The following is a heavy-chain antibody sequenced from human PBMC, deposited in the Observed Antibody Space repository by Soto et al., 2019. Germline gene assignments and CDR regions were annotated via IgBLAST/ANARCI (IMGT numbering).Heavy chain of an antibody. CDR3: ANSFGSGSYPFDS. CDR1: GFTFSNYA. J-gene: IGHJ4*02. V-gene: IGHV3-9*01. CDR2: ITWNSGSL. Sequence: EVQLVESGGGLVQPGRSLRLSCAASGFTFSNYAMHWVRQAPGKGLEWVSLITWNSGSLSYADSVKGRFTISRDNAKNSLYLDMNSLRPEDTALYYCANSFGSGSYPFDSWGQGTLGTVSS. D-gene: IGHD3-10*01.